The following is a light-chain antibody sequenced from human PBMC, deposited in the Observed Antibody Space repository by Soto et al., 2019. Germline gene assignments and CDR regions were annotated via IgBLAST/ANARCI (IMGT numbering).Light chain of an antibody. CDR1: SSNIGSNA. J-gene: IGLJ1*01. V-gene: IGLV1-44*01. CDR3: AAWHDSLNGRYV. Sequence: QSVLTQPPSASGTPGQRVTISCSGSSSNIGSNAVNWYQQLPGTAPRLLIYSNNQRPSGVPDRFSGSKSGTSASLAISGLQSGDEADYYCAAWHDSLNGRYVFGTGTKLTVL. CDR2: SNN.